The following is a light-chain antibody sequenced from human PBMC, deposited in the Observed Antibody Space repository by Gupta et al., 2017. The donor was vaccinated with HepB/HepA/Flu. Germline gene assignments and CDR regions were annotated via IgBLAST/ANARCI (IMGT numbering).Light chain of an antibody. CDR1: QSIGTS. CDR3: QQRSSVPHT. CDR2: YAS. Sequence: EIVLTQSPDFQSVTTKEKVTITYRASQSIGTSLHWYQQKPDQSPKLLIKYASHSISGVPSRFSGSGFGTDFTLTIKSLEAEDAAAYYCQQRSSVPHTFGGGTKVEIK. V-gene: IGKV6D-21*02. J-gene: IGKJ4*01.